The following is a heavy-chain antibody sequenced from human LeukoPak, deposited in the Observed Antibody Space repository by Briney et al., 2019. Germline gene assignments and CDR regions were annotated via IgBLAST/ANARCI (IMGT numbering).Heavy chain of an antibody. D-gene: IGHD3-22*01. J-gene: IGHJ4*02. Sequence: KPSGTLSLTCAVSGGSISSSNWWSWVRQPPGKGLEWIGEIYHSGSTNYNPSLESRVTISVDKSKNQFSLKLSSVTAADTAVYYCASLDGGYYSSDYWGQGTLVTVSS. CDR2: IYHSGST. CDR3: ASLDGGYYSSDY. V-gene: IGHV4-4*02. CDR1: GGSISSSNW.